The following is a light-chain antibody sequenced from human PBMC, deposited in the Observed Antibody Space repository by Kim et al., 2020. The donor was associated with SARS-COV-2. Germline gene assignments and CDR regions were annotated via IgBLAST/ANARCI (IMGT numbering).Light chain of an antibody. CDR1: SSDVGAYNS. CDR2: DVS. Sequence: QSALTQPRSVSGSPGQSVTISCAGTSSDVGAYNSVSWYQQHPGKAPKLMIYDVSKRPSGVPDRFSVSKSGNMASLTITGLQTEDEGDYYCCSFAGRPYVFGSGTKVTVL. V-gene: IGLV2-11*01. J-gene: IGLJ1*01. CDR3: CSFAGRPYV.